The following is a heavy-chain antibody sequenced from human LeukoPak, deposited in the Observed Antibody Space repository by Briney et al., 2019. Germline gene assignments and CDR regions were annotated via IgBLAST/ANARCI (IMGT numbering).Heavy chain of an antibody. V-gene: IGHV4-38-2*02. Sequence: SETLSLTCTVSGYSISSGYYWGWIRQPPGKGLEWIGNIYHSGTTYYNPSLKSRVTISVDTSKNQFSLKLSSVTAADTAVYYCAGVETYYYDSSGYPDWYFDLWGRGTLVTVSS. J-gene: IGHJ2*01. CDR1: GYSISSGYY. D-gene: IGHD3-22*01. CDR3: AGVETYYYDSSGYPDWYFDL. CDR2: IYHSGTT.